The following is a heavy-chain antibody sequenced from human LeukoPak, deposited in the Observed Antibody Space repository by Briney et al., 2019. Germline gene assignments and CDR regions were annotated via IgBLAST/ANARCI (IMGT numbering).Heavy chain of an antibody. D-gene: IGHD6-13*01. CDR1: GGSISSYY. J-gene: IGHJ3*02. CDR3: ARHKAGARDAFDI. Sequence: PSETLSLTCTVSGGSISSYYWSWVRQPPGKGLEWIGYIYYSGSTNYNPSLKSRVTISVDTSKNQFSLKLSSVTAADTAVYYCARHKAGARDAFDIWGQGTMVTVSS. V-gene: IGHV4-59*08. CDR2: IYYSGST.